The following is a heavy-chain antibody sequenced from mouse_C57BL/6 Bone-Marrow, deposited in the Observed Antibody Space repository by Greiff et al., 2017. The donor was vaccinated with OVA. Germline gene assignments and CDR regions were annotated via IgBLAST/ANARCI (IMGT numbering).Heavy chain of an antibody. CDR3: AREFDLNFDY. CDR1: GYSITSGYY. J-gene: IGHJ2*01. Sequence: EVKLMESGPGLVKPSQSLSLTCSVTGYSITSGYYWNWIRQFPGNKLEWMGYISYDGSNNYNPSLKNRISITRDTSKNQFLLKLNSVTTEDTATYYCAREFDLNFDYWGQGTTLTVSS. CDR2: ISYDGSN. V-gene: IGHV3-6*01.